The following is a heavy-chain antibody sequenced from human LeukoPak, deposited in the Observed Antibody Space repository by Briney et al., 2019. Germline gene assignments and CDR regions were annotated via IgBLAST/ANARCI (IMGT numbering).Heavy chain of an antibody. CDR2: IYAGDSDT. CDR3: ARHPLGYCSSTRCSHFDY. Sequence: GESLKISCKGSGYSFTNYWIGWVRQMPGKGLEWMGMIYAGDSDTRYSPSFQGQVTISADKSITTAYLQWSSLKASDTAIYYCARHPLGYCSSTRCSHFDYCGQGTLVTVSS. J-gene: IGHJ4*02. D-gene: IGHD2-2*01. V-gene: IGHV5-51*01. CDR1: GYSFTNYW.